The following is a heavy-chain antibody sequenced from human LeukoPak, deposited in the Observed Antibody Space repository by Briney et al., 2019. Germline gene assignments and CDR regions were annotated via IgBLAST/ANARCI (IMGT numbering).Heavy chain of an antibody. CDR2: INHSGST. D-gene: IGHD7-27*01. CDR1: GGSFSGYY. Sequence: SETLSLTCAVYGGSFSGYYWSWIRQPPGKGLEWIGEINHSGSTNYNPSLKSRVTISVDTSKNQFSLELSSVTAADTAVYYCARGFHWGGYYFDYWGQGSLVTVSS. V-gene: IGHV4-34*01. J-gene: IGHJ4*02. CDR3: ARGFHWGGYYFDY.